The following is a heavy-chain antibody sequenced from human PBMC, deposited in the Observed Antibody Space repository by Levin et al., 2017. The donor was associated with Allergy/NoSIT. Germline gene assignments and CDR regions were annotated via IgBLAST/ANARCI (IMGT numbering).Heavy chain of an antibody. CDR2: INSDGSST. J-gene: IGHJ3*02. Sequence: GSLRLSCAASGFTFSSYWMHWVRQAPGKGLVWVSRINSDGSSTAYADSVKGRFTISRDNAKNTLDWKMNSLRADDTAVYFCAGEARSAFDIWGQGTMVTVSS. V-gene: IGHV3-74*01. D-gene: IGHD6-13*01. CDR3: AGEARSAFDI. CDR1: GFTFSSYW.